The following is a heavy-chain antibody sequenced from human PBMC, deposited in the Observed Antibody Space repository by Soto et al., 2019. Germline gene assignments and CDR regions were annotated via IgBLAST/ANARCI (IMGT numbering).Heavy chain of an antibody. D-gene: IGHD6-13*01. CDR2: INHSGST. J-gene: IGHJ5*02. CDR1: GGSFSGYY. V-gene: IGHV4-34*01. CDR3: ARVSGPTYSSRGHWFDP. Sequence: QVQLQQWGAGLLKPSETLSLTCAVYGGSFSGYYWSWIRQPPGKGLEWIGEINHSGSTNYNPSLKSRVTISVDTSKNQFSLKLSSVTAADTAVYYCARVSGPTYSSRGHWFDPWGQGTLVTVSS.